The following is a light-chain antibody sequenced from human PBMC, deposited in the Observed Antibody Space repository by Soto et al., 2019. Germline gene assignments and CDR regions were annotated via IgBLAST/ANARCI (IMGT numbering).Light chain of an antibody. CDR1: TGTVTTGHA. J-gene: IGLJ2*01. CDR3: LLSYSGARV. CDR2: ETT. V-gene: IGLV7-46*01. Sequence: AVVTQEPSLTVSPGGTVTLTCGSITGTVTTGHAPYWFQQKPGQAPRALIYETTNRHSWTPARFSGSLLGGKAALTLSGAQPEDEAEYYCLLSYSGARVFGGGTKVTVL.